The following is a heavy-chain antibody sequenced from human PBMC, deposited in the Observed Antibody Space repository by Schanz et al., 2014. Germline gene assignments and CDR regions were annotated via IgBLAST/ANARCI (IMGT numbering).Heavy chain of an antibody. V-gene: IGHV3-33*04. D-gene: IGHD2-15*01. CDR3: AKGMGYCSGGTCYDYYYYGLDV. CDR2: IWYEGSNK. CDR1: GFTFSSYG. Sequence: QVQLLQFGGGVVQPGRSLRLSCAASGFTFSSYGLHWVRQAPGKGLEWVAFIWYEGSNKYYADSVKGRFTISRDNSENTLYLQMNSLSADDTAVFYCAKGMGYCSGGTCYDYYYYGLDVWGQGTTVTVSS. J-gene: IGHJ6*02.